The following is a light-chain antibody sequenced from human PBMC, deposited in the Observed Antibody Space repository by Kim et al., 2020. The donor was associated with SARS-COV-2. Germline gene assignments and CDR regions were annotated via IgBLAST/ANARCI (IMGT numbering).Light chain of an antibody. CDR3: QQYHSYPPT. CDR2: AAS. CDR1: QGISSH. V-gene: IGKV1-8*01. J-gene: IGKJ1*01. Sequence: AIRMTQSPSSLSASTGDRVTITCRASQGISSHLAWYQQKPGEAPKFLIYAASTLQSGVPSRFSGGGSGTDFTLTISWLQSEDFATYYCQQYHSYPPTFGQGTKVDIK.